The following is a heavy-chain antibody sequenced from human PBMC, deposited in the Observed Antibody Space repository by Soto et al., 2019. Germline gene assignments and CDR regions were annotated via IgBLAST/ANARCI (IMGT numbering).Heavy chain of an antibody. CDR1: GYTFTGYY. CDR3: ARAHGQNYYYYGMDV. Sequence: QVQLVQSGAEVKKPGASVKVSCKASGYTFTGYYMHWVRQAPGQGLEWMGWINPNSGGTNYAQKFQGWVTRTRDTSISTAYMELSRLRSDDTAVYYCARAHGQNYYYYGMDVWGQGTTVTVSS. J-gene: IGHJ6*02. D-gene: IGHD2-8*01. CDR2: INPNSGGT. V-gene: IGHV1-2*04.